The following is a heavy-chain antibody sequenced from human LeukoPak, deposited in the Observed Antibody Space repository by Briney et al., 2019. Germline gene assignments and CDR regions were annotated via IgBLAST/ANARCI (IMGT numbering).Heavy chain of an antibody. Sequence: GGSLRLSCAASGFTFSNYNMNWVRQAPGKGLEWVSFISSSGNYIYYADSVKGRFTISRDNAKNSLYLQMNSLRAEDTAVYYCARVTLYAESALDYWGQGTLVTVSS. V-gene: IGHV3-21*06. CDR2: ISSSGNYI. J-gene: IGHJ4*02. CDR3: ARVTLYAESALDY. D-gene: IGHD4-17*01. CDR1: GFTFSNYN.